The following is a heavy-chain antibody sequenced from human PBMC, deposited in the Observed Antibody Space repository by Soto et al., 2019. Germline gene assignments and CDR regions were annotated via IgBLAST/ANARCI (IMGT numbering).Heavy chain of an antibody. D-gene: IGHD2-15*01. CDR1: GGTFSSYA. Sequence: GASVKVSCKASGGTFSSYAISWVRQAPGQGLEWMGGIIPIFGTANYAQKFQGRVTITADESTSTAYMELSSLRSDDTAVYYCARGGHCSGGSCRLLSYYGMDVWGQGTTVTVSS. CDR3: ARGGHCSGGSCRLLSYYGMDV. V-gene: IGHV1-69*13. CDR2: IIPIFGTA. J-gene: IGHJ6*02.